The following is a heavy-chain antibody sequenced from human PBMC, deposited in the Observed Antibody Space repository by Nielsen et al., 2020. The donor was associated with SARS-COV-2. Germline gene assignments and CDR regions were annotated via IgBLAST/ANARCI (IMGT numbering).Heavy chain of an antibody. J-gene: IGHJ6*02. CDR2: ISWNSGSI. Sequence: WIRQPPGKGLEWVSGISWNSGSIGYADSVKGRFTISRDNAKNSLYLQMNSLRAEDTALYYCARVDTAMVYPEEDYYGIDVWGQGTTVTVSS. CDR3: ARVDTAMVYPEEDYYGIDV. V-gene: IGHV3-9*01. D-gene: IGHD5-18*01.